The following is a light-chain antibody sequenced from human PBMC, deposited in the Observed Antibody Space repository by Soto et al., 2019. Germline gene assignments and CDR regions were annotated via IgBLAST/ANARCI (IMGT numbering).Light chain of an antibody. CDR2: DVS. CDR1: SSDVGGYNY. Sequence: QSALTQPASVSGSPGQSITISCTGTSSDVGGYNYVSWYQHHAGKAPKLMIYDVSNRPSGISNRFSGSKSGNTASLTISGLQPEDEGDYYCSSYTTSNTRQIVFGTGTKLTVL. V-gene: IGLV2-14*03. CDR3: SSYTTSNTRQIV. J-gene: IGLJ1*01.